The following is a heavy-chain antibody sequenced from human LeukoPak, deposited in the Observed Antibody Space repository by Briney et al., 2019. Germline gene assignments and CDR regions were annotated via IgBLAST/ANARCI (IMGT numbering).Heavy chain of an antibody. CDR2: ISYDGSNK. CDR3: AKEAYGDYVLGY. Sequence: PGGSLRLSCAASGFTFSNYGMHWVRQAPGKGLDWVAVISYDGSNKYYADSVKGRFTISRDNSKNTLYLQMNSLRAEDTAAYYCAKEAYGDYVLGYWGQGTLVTVSS. J-gene: IGHJ4*02. D-gene: IGHD4-17*01. V-gene: IGHV3-30*18. CDR1: GFTFSNYG.